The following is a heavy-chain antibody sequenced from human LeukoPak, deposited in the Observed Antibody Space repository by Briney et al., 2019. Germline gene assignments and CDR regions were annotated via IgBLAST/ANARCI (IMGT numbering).Heavy chain of an antibody. CDR3: ARDRIDSYGLDY. CDR1: GLAFSAYK. V-gene: IGHV3-74*01. Sequence: GGSLRLSCAASGLAFSAYKMHWVRQAPRKGLVWVSRISTDGYTTDYADFVQGRFTASRDNTKNTWSLEMNSLRAEDTAVYYCARDRIDSYGLDYWGQGTLVTVSS. J-gene: IGHJ4*02. CDR2: ISTDGYTT. D-gene: IGHD5-18*01.